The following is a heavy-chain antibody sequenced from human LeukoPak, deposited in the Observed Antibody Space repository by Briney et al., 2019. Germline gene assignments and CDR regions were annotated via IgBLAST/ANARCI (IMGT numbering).Heavy chain of an antibody. CDR1: GYTFTSYG. D-gene: IGHD3-3*01. Sequence: GASVKVSCKASGYTFTSYGISWVRQAPGQGLEWMGWISAYNGNTNYAQKLQGRVTMTTDTSTSTAYMELRSLRSDDTAVYYCARARITIFGAVITPFDYWGQGTLVTVSS. CDR2: ISAYNGNT. V-gene: IGHV1-18*01. J-gene: IGHJ4*02. CDR3: ARARITIFGAVITPFDY.